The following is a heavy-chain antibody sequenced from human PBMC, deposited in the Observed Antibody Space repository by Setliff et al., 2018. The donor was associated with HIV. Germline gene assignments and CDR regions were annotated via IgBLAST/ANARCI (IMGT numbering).Heavy chain of an antibody. CDR2: IYSDGST. V-gene: IGHV4-4*07. CDR1: GGSIRDYY. CDR3: ARAPTHYFGNNKSSWPDAFDI. D-gene: IGHD3-10*01. Sequence: SETLSLTCRVSGGSIRDYYWNWIRQPAGKGLEWIGRIYSDGSTNYNPSLKSRVTISVDTSKNQFSLNLTSVTAADTAVYYCARAPTHYFGNNKSSWPDAFDIWGLGTMVTVSS. J-gene: IGHJ3*02.